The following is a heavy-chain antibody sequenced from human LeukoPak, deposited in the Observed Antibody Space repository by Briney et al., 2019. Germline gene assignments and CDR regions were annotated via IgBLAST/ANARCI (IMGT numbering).Heavy chain of an antibody. J-gene: IGHJ4*02. CDR1: GFTFSSYA. V-gene: IGHV3-23*01. Sequence: GGSLRLSCAASGFTFSSYAMSWVRQAPGKGLEWASAISGSGGSTYYADSVKGRFTISRDNSKNTLYLQMNSLRAEDTAVYYCAKDYDFWSGYPFDYWGQGTLVTVSS. D-gene: IGHD3-3*01. CDR2: ISGSGGST. CDR3: AKDYDFWSGYPFDY.